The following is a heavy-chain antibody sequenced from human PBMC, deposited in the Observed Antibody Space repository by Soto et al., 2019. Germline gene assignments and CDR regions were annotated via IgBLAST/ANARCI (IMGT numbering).Heavy chain of an antibody. D-gene: IGHD2-2*01. V-gene: IGHV4-34*01. CDR2: INHSGST. CDR1: GGSFSGYY. Sequence: PSETLSLTCAVYGGSFSGYYWSWIRQPPGKGLEWIGEINHSGSTNYNPSLKSRVTISEDTSKNQFSLKLSSVTAADTAVYYCARAHRSSTYYYYYYGMDVWGQGTTVTVSS. J-gene: IGHJ6*02. CDR3: ARAHRSSTYYYYYYGMDV.